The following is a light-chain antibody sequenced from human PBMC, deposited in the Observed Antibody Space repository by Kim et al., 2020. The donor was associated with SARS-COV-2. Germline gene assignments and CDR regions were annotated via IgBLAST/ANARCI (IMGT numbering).Light chain of an antibody. Sequence: GTVTLTCCSTTGAVTSRHYPYWLQQKPGQAPRTLIYDISTKHSWTPARFSGSLLGGKAALTLSGAQPEDEAEYYCLLSYSDARPVEFGGGTQLTVL. CDR1: TGAVTSRHY. CDR2: DIS. J-gene: IGLJ2*01. V-gene: IGLV7-46*01. CDR3: LLSYSDARPVE.